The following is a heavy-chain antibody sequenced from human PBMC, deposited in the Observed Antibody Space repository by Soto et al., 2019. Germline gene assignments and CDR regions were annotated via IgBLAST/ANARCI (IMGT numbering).Heavy chain of an antibody. D-gene: IGHD6-13*01. CDR1: GGSISSYY. J-gene: IGHJ5*02. Sequence: SETLSLTCTVSGGSISSYYWSWIRQPPGKGLEWIGYIYYSGSTNYNPSLKSRVTISVDTSKNQFSLKLSSVTAADTAVYYCARDRRFGIAGGYWLDPWGQGTLVTVSS. CDR3: ARDRRFGIAGGYWLDP. V-gene: IGHV4-59*01. CDR2: IYYSGST.